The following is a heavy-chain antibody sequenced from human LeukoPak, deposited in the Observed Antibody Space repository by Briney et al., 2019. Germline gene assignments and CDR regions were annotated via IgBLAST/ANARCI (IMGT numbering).Heavy chain of an antibody. CDR3: ARVAGSIDY. J-gene: IGHJ4*02. V-gene: IGHV1-8*03. CDR1: GYTFTTYD. Sequence: VASVKVFCKASGYTFTTYDINWVRQATGQGLEWMGWMNPNSGYTGYAQKFQGRVTITRDTSISTAYMELSSLRSEDTAVYYCARVAGSIDYWGQGTLVTVSS. D-gene: IGHD6-19*01. CDR2: MNPNSGYT.